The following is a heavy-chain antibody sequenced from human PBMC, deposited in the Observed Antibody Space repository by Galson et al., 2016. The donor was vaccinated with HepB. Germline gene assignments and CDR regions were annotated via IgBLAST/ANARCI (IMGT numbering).Heavy chain of an antibody. CDR1: GFTFSTYT. CDR2: ISYDGSNK. Sequence: SLRLSCAASGFTFSTYTMHWVRQAPGKGLEWVALISYDGSNKYYADSVKGRFTISRDNSKITLYLQMNSLRPADTAVYYCAIDCLSRGTLDYWGQGTLVTVSS. J-gene: IGHJ4*02. V-gene: IGHV3-30-3*01. CDR3: AIDCLSRGTLDY. D-gene: IGHD2-21*02.